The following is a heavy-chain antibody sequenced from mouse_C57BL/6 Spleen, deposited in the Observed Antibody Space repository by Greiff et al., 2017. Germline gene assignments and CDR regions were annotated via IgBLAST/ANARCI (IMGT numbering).Heavy chain of an antibody. CDR3: ARYEGPYDGYYEAWFAY. V-gene: IGHV1-81*01. Sequence: VKLVESGAELARPGASVKLSCKASGYTFTSYGISWVKQRTGQGLEWIGEIYPRSGNTYYNEKFKGKATLTADKSSSTAYMELRSLTSEDSAVYFCARYEGPYDGYYEAWFAYWGQGTLVTVSA. J-gene: IGHJ3*01. D-gene: IGHD2-3*01. CDR1: GYTFTSYG. CDR2: IYPRSGNT.